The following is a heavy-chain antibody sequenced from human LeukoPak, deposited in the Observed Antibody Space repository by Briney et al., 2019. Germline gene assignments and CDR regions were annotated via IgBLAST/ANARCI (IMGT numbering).Heavy chain of an antibody. D-gene: IGHD3-10*01. CDR2: ISGSGGST. Sequence: GGSLRLSCVASGFTFSSYNMNWVRQAPGKGLEWVSAISGSGGSTYYADSVKGRFTTSRDNSKNTLYLQMNSLRAEDTAVYYCAKVHYYGSGSYSYWGQGTLVTVSS. CDR1: GFTFSSYN. V-gene: IGHV3-23*01. J-gene: IGHJ4*02. CDR3: AKVHYYGSGSYSY.